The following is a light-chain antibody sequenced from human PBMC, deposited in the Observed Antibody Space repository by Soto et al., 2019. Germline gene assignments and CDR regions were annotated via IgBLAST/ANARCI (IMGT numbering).Light chain of an antibody. CDR3: QQRSKGAVS. CDR1: QSIGST. CDR2: DAS. J-gene: IGKJ3*01. V-gene: IGKV3-11*01. Sequence: EIVLTQSPDTLSLSPGERAIFSCRTSQSIGSTLDWYQHKPGQAPRLLIYDASKRATGIPARFSGSGSGTDFTLTISSLEPEDFAVYCCQQRSKGAVSFGPGTTVDI.